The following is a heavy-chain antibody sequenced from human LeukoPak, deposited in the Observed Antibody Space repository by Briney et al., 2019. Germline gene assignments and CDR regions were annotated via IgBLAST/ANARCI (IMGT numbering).Heavy chain of an antibody. V-gene: IGHV1-3*03. Sequence: ASVKVSCKASGYTFTSYAMHWVRQAPGQRREWMGWINAGNGNTKYSQEFQGRVTITRDTSASTAYMELSSLRSEDMAVYYCARDRGYYYDSSGSQGPSQYFDYWGQGTLVTVSS. CDR2: INAGNGNT. CDR3: ARDRGYYYDSSGSQGPSQYFDY. J-gene: IGHJ4*02. CDR1: GYTFTSYA. D-gene: IGHD3-22*01.